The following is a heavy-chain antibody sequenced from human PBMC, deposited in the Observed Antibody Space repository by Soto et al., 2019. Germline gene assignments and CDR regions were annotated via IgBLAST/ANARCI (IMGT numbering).Heavy chain of an antibody. CDR1: GFTFSNAW. CDR2: IKSKTDGGTT. CDR3: TTVTKRFLEWPRYYSYGMDV. J-gene: IGHJ6*02. V-gene: IGHV3-15*07. Sequence: GGSLRLSCAASGFTFSNAWMNWVRQAPGKGLEWVGRIKSKTDGGTTDYAAPVKSRFTISRDDSKNTLYLQMNSLKTEDKAVNYFTTVTKRFLEWPRYYSYGMDVWGQGTTVTVSS. D-gene: IGHD3-3*01.